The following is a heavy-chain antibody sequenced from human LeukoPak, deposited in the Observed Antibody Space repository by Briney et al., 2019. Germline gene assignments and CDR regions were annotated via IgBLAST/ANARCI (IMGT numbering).Heavy chain of an antibody. Sequence: SETLSLTCAVYGGSFSGYYWSWIRQPPGKGLEWIGEINHSGSTNYNPSLKSRVTISVDTSKNQFSLKLSSVTAADTAAYYCARGKGVVVPAAIRYYYYGMDVWGKGTTVTVSS. CDR2: INHSGST. V-gene: IGHV4-34*01. D-gene: IGHD2-2*02. CDR1: GGSFSGYY. J-gene: IGHJ6*04. CDR3: ARGKGVVVPAAIRYYYYGMDV.